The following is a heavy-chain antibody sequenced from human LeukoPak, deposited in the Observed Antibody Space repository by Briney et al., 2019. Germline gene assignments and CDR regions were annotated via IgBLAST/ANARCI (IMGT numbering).Heavy chain of an antibody. D-gene: IGHD6-19*01. J-gene: IGHJ3*02. Sequence: PGGSLRLSCAASGFTFSTYWMSWVRQAPGKGLEWVAVISYDGSNKYYADSVKGRFTISRDNSKNTLYLQMNSLRAEDTAVYYCAKSSGDVNDAFDIWGQGTMVTVSS. V-gene: IGHV3-30*18. CDR1: GFTFSTYW. CDR2: ISYDGSNK. CDR3: AKSSGDVNDAFDI.